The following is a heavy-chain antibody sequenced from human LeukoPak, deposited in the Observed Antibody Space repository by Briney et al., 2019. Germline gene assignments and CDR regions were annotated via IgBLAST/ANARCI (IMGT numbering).Heavy chain of an antibody. CDR1: GFAFSRYW. J-gene: IGHJ4*02. D-gene: IGHD1-26*01. V-gene: IGHV3-74*01. CDR3: ARDLFVGAVGDDF. CDR2: INSDGSST. Sequence: GGSLRLSCAASGFAFSRYWMHWVRQAPGKGLVWVSHINSDGSSTSYADAVKGRFAISRDNTKNTLYLQMNSLRAEDTAVYYCARDLFVGAVGDDFWGQGTLVTVSS.